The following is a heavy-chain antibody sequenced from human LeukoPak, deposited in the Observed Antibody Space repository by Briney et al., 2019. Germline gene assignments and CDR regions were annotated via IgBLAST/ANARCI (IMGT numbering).Heavy chain of an antibody. Sequence: PSETLSLTCTVSGGSISSRYWSWIRQPPGKGLEWIGYIYYTGSTNYNPSLKSRVTISVDTSKNQFSLKLSSVTAADTAVYYCARRGGTLGFWFDPWGQGTLVTVSS. D-gene: IGHD3-16*01. CDR2: IYYTGST. V-gene: IGHV4-59*11. CDR1: GGSISSRY. J-gene: IGHJ5*02. CDR3: ARRGGTLGFWFDP.